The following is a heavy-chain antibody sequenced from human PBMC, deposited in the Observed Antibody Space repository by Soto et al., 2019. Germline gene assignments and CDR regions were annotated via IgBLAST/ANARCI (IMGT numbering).Heavy chain of an antibody. V-gene: IGHV3-30*18. CDR1: GFTFSSYG. J-gene: IGHJ6*02. Sequence: GGSLRLSCAASGFTFSSYGLHWVRQAPGKGLEWVGVISYDGSNKYYADSVKGRFTISRDNSKNTLYLQMNSLRAEDTAVYYCAKCRGIQLPLRYPHYYYYGMDVWGQGTTVTVSS. CDR2: ISYDGSNK. CDR3: AKCRGIQLPLRYPHYYYYGMDV. D-gene: IGHD5-18*01.